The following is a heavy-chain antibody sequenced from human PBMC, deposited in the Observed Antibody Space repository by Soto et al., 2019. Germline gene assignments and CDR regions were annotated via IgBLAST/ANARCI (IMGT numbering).Heavy chain of an antibody. CDR3: TTYGKPRYCSGGSCYSGRYYYYYMDV. CDR1: GFTFSNAW. D-gene: IGHD2-15*01. Sequence: GGSLRLSCAASGFTFSNAWMSWVRQAPGKGLEWVGRIKSKTDGGTTDYAAPVKGRFTISRDDSKNTLYLQMNSLKTEDTAVYYCTTYGKPRYCSGGSCYSGRYYYYYMDVWGKGTTVTVSS. V-gene: IGHV3-15*01. CDR2: IKSKTDGGTT. J-gene: IGHJ6*03.